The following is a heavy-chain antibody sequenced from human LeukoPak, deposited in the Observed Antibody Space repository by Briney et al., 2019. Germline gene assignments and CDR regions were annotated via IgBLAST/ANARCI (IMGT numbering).Heavy chain of an antibody. CDR1: GLITDDYA. Sequence: GGSLRLSCAAPGLITDDYAIHWVRQARGKGLEWVSLISGDGGSTFYADSVRDRFTISRDNSKNSLSLQMSSLRSEDTALYFCVRESETSGWFDHWGQGTLVTVSS. CDR3: VRESETSGWFDH. J-gene: IGHJ5*02. D-gene: IGHD6-25*01. CDR2: ISGDGGST. V-gene: IGHV3-43*02.